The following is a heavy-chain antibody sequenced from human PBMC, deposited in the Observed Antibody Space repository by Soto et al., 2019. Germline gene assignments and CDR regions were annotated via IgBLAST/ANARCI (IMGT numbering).Heavy chain of an antibody. V-gene: IGHV3-21*01. D-gene: IGHD3-3*01. Sequence: GGSLRLSCAASGFTFSSYSMNWVRQAPGKGLEWVSSISSSSSYIYYADSVKGRFTISRDNAKNSLYLQMNSLRAEDTAVYYCARDPAYDFWSGELEGVWWFDPWGQGTLVTVSS. CDR2: ISSSSSYI. J-gene: IGHJ5*02. CDR3: ARDPAYDFWSGELEGVWWFDP. CDR1: GFTFSSYS.